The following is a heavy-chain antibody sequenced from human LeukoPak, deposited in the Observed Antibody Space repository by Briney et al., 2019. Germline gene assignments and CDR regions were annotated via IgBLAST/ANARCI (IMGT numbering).Heavy chain of an antibody. Sequence: PSETLSLTCAVYGGSFSGYYWSWIRQPPGKGLEWIGEINHSGSTNYNPSLKSRVTISVDTSKNQFSLKLSSVTAADTAVYYCARHNREKPGGESIDYWGQGTLVTVSS. CDR2: INHSGST. J-gene: IGHJ4*02. CDR1: GGSFSGYY. D-gene: IGHD4-23*01. V-gene: IGHV4-34*01. CDR3: ARHNREKPGGESIDY.